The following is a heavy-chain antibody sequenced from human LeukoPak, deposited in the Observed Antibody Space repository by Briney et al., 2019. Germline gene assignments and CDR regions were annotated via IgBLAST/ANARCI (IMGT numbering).Heavy chain of an antibody. CDR1: GGSISNYY. D-gene: IGHD6-25*01. CDR3: ARHSGRGNAFDI. CDR2: IYYSGST. J-gene: IGHJ3*02. Sequence: PSETLSLTCTVSGGSISNYYWSWIRQPPGKGLEWIGYIYYSGSTNYKPSPKSRVTISVDTSKNQISLNLRSVTAADTAVYHCARHSGRGNAFDIWGQGTRVTVSS. V-gene: IGHV4-59*08.